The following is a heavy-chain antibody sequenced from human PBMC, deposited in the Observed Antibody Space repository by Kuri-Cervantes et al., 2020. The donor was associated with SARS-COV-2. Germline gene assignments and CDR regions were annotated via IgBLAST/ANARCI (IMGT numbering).Heavy chain of an antibody. CDR3: ARDLRLGKSLDY. J-gene: IGHJ4*02. V-gene: IGHV3-48*04. CDR1: GFTFSTYA. Sequence: GGSLRLSCAVSGFTFSTYAVSWVRQAPGKGLEWVSNIGPSGTTKYYADSVKGRFTISRDNAKNSLYLQMSSLRAEDTAVYYCARDLRLGKSLDYWGQGTLVTVSS. CDR2: IGPSGTTK. D-gene: IGHD7-27*01.